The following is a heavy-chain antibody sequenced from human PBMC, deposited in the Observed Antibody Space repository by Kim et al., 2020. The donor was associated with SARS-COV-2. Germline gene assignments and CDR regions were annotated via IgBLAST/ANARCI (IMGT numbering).Heavy chain of an antibody. D-gene: IGHD2-2*01. CDR3: VRGPATSRWGFYDYAMDV. CDR1: EFSFSDYA. CDR2: ISGSGGDT. Sequence: GGSLRLSCAASEFSFSDYAMSWVRQRPGKGLEWVSTISGSGGDTYYTDSVKGRFTSSRDNPKNTLFLQMNNLRDDDTAVFYCVRGPATSRWGFYDYAMDV. J-gene: IGHJ6*01. V-gene: IGHV3-23*01.